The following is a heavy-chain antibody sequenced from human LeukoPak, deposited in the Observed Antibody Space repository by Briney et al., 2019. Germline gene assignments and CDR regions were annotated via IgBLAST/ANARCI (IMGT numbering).Heavy chain of an antibody. V-gene: IGHV1-18*01. CDR2: IRAYNGKT. Sequence: VASVKLSSNASGYTFTSYGISWVRQAPGHGLEWMGWIRAYNGKTNYAQKLQGRVTMTTDTSTSTAYMELRSLRSDDTAVYYCARALTAYDSSDYVDYWGQGTLVTVCS. CDR3: ARALTAYDSSDYVDY. CDR1: GYTFTSYG. J-gene: IGHJ4*02. D-gene: IGHD3-22*01.